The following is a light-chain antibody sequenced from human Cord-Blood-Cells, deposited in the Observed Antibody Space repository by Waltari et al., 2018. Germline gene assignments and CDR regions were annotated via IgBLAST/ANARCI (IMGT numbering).Light chain of an antibody. CDR3: QQYNSYSPT. V-gene: IGKV1-5*03. J-gene: IGKJ2*01. CDR2: KGS. CDR1: QSISSW. Sequence: DIQMTQSPSTLSASVGDSVTITCRASQSISSWLAWYQQKPGKAPNLLSYKGSSLESGVPSRIRGSGSGTEFTLTISSLQPDDFATYYCQQYNSYSPTFGQGTKLEIK.